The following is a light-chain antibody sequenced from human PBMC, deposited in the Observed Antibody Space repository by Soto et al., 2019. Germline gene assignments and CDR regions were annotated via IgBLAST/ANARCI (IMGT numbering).Light chain of an antibody. CDR3: QQSFSTPRT. J-gene: IGKJ1*01. Sequence: DIQMTQSPSSVSASLGDRVTITFRASQTISDFLNWYQHKPGKAPKLLIYAAYSLQGGVPSRFSGSGSGTNFTLTISGLQSEDLATYFCQQSFSTPRTFGQGTKVDIK. V-gene: IGKV1-39*01. CDR2: AAY. CDR1: QTISDF.